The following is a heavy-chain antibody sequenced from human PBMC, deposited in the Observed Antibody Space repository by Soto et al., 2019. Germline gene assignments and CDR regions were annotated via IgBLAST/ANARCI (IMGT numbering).Heavy chain of an antibody. J-gene: IGHJ5*02. CDR1: GYSFTSYW. Sequence: HGESLKISCKGSGYSFTSYWISWVRQMPGKGLVWMGRIDPSDSYINYSPSFQGHVTISADKSISTAYLQWNSLKASDTAMYYCARLPLAAAYSDANTWGQGTLVTVSS. CDR2: IDPSDSYI. V-gene: IGHV5-10-1*01. CDR3: ARLPLAAAYSDANT. D-gene: IGHD6-13*01.